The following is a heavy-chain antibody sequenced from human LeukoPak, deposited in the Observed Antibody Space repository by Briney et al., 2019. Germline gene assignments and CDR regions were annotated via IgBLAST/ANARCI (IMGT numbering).Heavy chain of an antibody. CDR1: GGSFSGYY. Sequence: SETLSLTCAVYGGSFSGYYWSWIRQPPGKGLEWIGEINHSGSTNYNPSLKSRVTISVDTSKNQFSLKLSSVTAADTAVYYCARARGRYYYGSGSPRHWFDPWGQGTLVTVSS. CDR2: INHSGST. D-gene: IGHD3-10*01. V-gene: IGHV4-34*01. CDR3: ARARGRYYYGSGSPRHWFDP. J-gene: IGHJ5*02.